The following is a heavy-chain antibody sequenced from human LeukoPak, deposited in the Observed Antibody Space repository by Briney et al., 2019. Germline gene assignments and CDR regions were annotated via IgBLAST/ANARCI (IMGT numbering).Heavy chain of an antibody. CDR2: ISSSGSTI. CDR3: AKAPSSGWFFDY. CDR1: GFTFSDYY. J-gene: IGHJ4*02. D-gene: IGHD6-19*01. V-gene: IGHV3-11*01. Sequence: GGSLRLSCAASGFTFSDYYMSWIRQAPGKGLEWVSYISSSGSTIYYADSVKGRFTISRDNAKNSLYLQMNSLRAEDTAVYYCAKAPSSGWFFDYWGQGTLVTVSS.